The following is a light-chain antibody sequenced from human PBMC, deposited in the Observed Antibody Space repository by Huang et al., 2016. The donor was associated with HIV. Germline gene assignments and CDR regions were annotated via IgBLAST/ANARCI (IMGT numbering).Light chain of an antibody. Sequence: DIVMTQTPLSLSVTPGQPASISCKSSQSILHTAGKTYLYWYLQKPGQSPHLLIYEGCNRFCGVPDRFSGSGSGTDFTLKSSRVEAEDVGVYYCMQTIQPATFGQGTKVEIK. CDR1: QSILHTAGKTY. CDR2: EGC. CDR3: MQTIQPAT. V-gene: IGKV2D-29*02. J-gene: IGKJ1*01.